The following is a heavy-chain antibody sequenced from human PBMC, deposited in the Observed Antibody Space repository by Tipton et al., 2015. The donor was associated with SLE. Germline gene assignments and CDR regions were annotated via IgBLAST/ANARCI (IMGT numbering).Heavy chain of an antibody. CDR1: GFTFSNYW. D-gene: IGHD2-2*01. J-gene: IGHJ3*01. CDR3: ARDVVPASMPYGAFDV. CDR2: INTDGSST. Sequence: SLRLSCAASGFTFSNYWMHWVRQDPGKGLVWVSRINTDGSSTSYADSVKGRFTVSRDNAGNSLFLEMNGLRVDDTAVYYCARDVVPASMPYGAFDVWGQGTLVTVSS. V-gene: IGHV3-74*01.